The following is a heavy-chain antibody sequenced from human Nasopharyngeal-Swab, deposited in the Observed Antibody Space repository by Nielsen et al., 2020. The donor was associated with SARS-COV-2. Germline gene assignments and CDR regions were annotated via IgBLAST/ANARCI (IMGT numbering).Heavy chain of an antibody. D-gene: IGHD3-9*01. CDR3: AKFPGDNAFDI. J-gene: IGHJ3*02. CDR2: ISYDGSNK. V-gene: IGHV3-30*18. CDR1: GFTFSSYG. Sequence: GSLRLPCAASGFTFSSYGMHWVRQAPGKGLEWVAVISYDGSNKYYADSVKGRFTISRDNSKNTLYLQMNSLRAEDTAAYYCAKFPGDNAFDIWGQGTMVTVSS.